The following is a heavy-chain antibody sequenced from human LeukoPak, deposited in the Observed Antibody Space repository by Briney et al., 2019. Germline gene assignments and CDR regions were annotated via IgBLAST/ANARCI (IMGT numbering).Heavy chain of an antibody. CDR2: IYHSGST. CDR1: GGSISSYY. Sequence: PSETLSLTCTVSGGSISSYYWSWIRQPPGKGLEWIGYIYHSGSTYYNPSLKSRVTISVDRSKNQFSLKLSSVTAADTAVYYCARVDCSSWYVYNWFDPWGQGTLVTVSS. CDR3: ARVDCSSWYVYNWFDP. D-gene: IGHD6-13*01. V-gene: IGHV4-59*12. J-gene: IGHJ5*02.